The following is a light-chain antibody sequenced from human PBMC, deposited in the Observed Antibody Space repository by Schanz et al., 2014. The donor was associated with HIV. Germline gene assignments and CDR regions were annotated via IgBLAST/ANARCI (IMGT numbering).Light chain of an antibody. CDR1: SSDVGGYNY. J-gene: IGLJ2*01. CDR2: DVS. Sequence: QSVLTQPASVSGSPGQSITISCTGTSSDVGGYNYVSWYQQHPGKAPKLMIYDVSDRPSGVSNRSSGSKSGNTASLTISGLQAEDEADYYCATWDTFLNGVVFGGGTKLTVL. CDR3: ATWDTFLNGVV. V-gene: IGLV2-14*01.